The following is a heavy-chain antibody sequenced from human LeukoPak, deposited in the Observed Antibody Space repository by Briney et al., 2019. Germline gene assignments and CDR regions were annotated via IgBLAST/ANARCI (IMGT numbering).Heavy chain of an antibody. Sequence: GGSLRLSCAASGFSFSSHGMHWVRQAPGKGLEWVAVISNDGTIKLYGDSVKGRFTISRDDSKNTLYLQMNSLKTEDTAVYYCAKDRAFQAAGVTDYWGQGTLVTVSS. D-gene: IGHD3-10*01. CDR2: ISNDGTIK. J-gene: IGHJ4*02. CDR3: AKDRAFQAAGVTDY. CDR1: GFSFSSHG. V-gene: IGHV3-30*18.